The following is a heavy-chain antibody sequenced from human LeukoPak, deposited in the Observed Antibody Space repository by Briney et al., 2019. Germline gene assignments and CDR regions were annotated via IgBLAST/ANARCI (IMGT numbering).Heavy chain of an antibody. J-gene: IGHJ5*02. D-gene: IGHD3-10*01. Sequence: SETLSLTCTVSGGSISSYYWSWIRQPPGKGLEWIGYIYYSGSTNYNPSLKSRVTISVDTSKNQFSLKLSSVTAADTAVYYCARRVYYYGSGSPNWFDPWGQGTLVTVSS. CDR1: GGSISSYY. CDR2: IYYSGST. CDR3: ARRVYYYGSGSPNWFDP. V-gene: IGHV4-59*01.